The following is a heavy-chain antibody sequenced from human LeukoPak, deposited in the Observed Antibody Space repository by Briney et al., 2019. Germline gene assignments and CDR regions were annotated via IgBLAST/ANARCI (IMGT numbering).Heavy chain of an antibody. CDR1: GFTFSSYS. CDR2: IRFDGSDK. J-gene: IGHJ6*03. CDR3: AKVGCSSSDCYYHDYMDV. V-gene: IGHV3-30*02. D-gene: IGHD2-2*01. Sequence: PGGSLRLSCAASGFTFSSYSMHWVRQAPGKGLEWVAFIRFDGSDKIYADSVKGRFTISKDNSKNTLYLQMNSLRPEDTAVYSCAKVGCSSSDCYYHDYMDVWGKGTTATVSS.